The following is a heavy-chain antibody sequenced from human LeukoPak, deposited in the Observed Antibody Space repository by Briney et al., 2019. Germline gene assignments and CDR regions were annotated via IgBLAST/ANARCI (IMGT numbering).Heavy chain of an antibody. CDR2: IYYSGST. V-gene: IGHV4-31*03. D-gene: IGHD6-13*01. CDR3: ARRGWQQLTLDY. CDR1: GGSISSGGYY. J-gene: IGHJ4*02. Sequence: SETLSLTCTVSGGSISSGGYYWSWIRQHPGKGLEWIGYIYYSGSTYYNPSLKSRVTISVDTSKNRFSLKLSSVTAADTAVYYCARRGWQQLTLDYWGQGTLVTVSS.